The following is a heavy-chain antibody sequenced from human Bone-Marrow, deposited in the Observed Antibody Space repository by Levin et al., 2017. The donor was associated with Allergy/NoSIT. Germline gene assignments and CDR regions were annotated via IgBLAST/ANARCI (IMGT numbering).Heavy chain of an antibody. CDR1: GFTFSTYT. Sequence: GGSLRLSCAASGFTFSTYTMHWVRQAPGKGLEWVAVISHDGNNKYYADSVKGRFTISRDNSKNTLYLQLNSLRAEDTAVYYCARDQVRAHLADWGQGTLVTVSS. CDR2: ISHDGNNK. V-gene: IGHV3-30-3*01. D-gene: IGHD1-26*01. CDR3: ARDQVRAHLAD. J-gene: IGHJ4*02.